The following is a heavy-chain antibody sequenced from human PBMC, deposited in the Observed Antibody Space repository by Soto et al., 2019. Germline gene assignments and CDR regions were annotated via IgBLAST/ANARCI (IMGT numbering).Heavy chain of an antibody. CDR3: VRVGYSGSYAAF. J-gene: IGHJ4*02. D-gene: IGHD1-26*01. CDR2: ISFDGSKT. V-gene: IGHV3-30*03. CDR1: GSTFSNYD. Sequence: GGSLRLSCEASGSTFSNYDMDWVRQAPGKGLEWVAIISFDGSKTYYADSVKGRFTVSRDNSKNTLFLQMNSLRPDDTATYYCVRVGYSGSYAAFWGQGSLVTVSS.